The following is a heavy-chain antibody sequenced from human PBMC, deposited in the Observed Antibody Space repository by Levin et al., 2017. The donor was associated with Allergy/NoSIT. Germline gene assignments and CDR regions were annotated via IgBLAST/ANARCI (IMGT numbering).Heavy chain of an antibody. CDR1: GGTFSSYA. CDR3: ARGPARILVVYATRGGGAFDI. J-gene: IGHJ3*02. V-gene: IGHV1-69*01. CDR2: IIPIFGTA. D-gene: IGHD2-8*02. Sequence: PGESLKISCKASGGTFSSYAISWVRQAPGQGLEWMGGIIPIFGTANYAQKFQGRVTITADESTSTAYMELSSLRSEDTAVYYCARGPARILVVYATRGGGAFDIWGQGTMVTVSS.